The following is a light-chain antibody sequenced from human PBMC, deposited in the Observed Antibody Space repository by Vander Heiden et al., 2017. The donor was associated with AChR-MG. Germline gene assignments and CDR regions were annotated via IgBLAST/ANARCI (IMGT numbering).Light chain of an antibody. Sequence: DIQMTQSPSSLSASVGDRVTITCRASQGIASYLAWYQQKPGKVPKLLIYAASTLQSGVPSRFSGSGSGTDFTLTIGSLQSEDVATYYCQKYNTAPLTFGGGTKVEIK. V-gene: IGKV1-27*01. CDR1: QGIASY. J-gene: IGKJ4*01. CDR2: AAS. CDR3: QKYNTAPLT.